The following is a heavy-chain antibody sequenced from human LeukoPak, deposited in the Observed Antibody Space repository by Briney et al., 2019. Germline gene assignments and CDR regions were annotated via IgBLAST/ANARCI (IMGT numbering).Heavy chain of an antibody. CDR3: ARPAWIQLWSQKYYFDY. CDR2: INHSGST. Sequence: SETLSLTCTVSGYSISSGYYWGWIRQPPGKGLEWIGEINHSGSTNYNPSLKSRVTISVDTSKNQFSLKLSSVTAADTAVYYCARPAWIQLWSQKYYFDYWGQGTLVTVSS. CDR1: GYSISSGYY. D-gene: IGHD5-18*01. J-gene: IGHJ4*02. V-gene: IGHV4-38-2*02.